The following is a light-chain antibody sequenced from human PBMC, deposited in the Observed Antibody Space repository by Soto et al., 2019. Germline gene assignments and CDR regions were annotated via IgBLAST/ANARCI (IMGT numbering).Light chain of an antibody. V-gene: IGKV3-20*01. CDR2: GAS. CDR3: QQYGSSPGT. CDR1: QSVSSSY. J-gene: IGKJ1*01. Sequence: EIVLTQSPGTLSLSPGERATVSCRASQSVSSSYLAWYQQKPGQAPRLLTYGASSRATGIPDRFSGSGSGTDFTLTISRLEPEDFGVYYCQQYGSSPGTFGQGTKVDIK.